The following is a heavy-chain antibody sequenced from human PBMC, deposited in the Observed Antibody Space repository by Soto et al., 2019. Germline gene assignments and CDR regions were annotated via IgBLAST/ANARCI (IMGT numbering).Heavy chain of an antibody. Sequence: GGSLRLSCAASGFTFSNAWMSWVRQAPGKGLEWVGHIKSKTDGGTTDYAAPVKGRFTISRDDSKNTLYLQMNSLKTEDTAVYYCTTGTGATITDAFDIWGQGTMVTVSS. V-gene: IGHV3-15*01. CDR3: TTGTGATITDAFDI. J-gene: IGHJ3*02. CDR1: GFTFSNAW. CDR2: IKSKTDGGTT. D-gene: IGHD7-27*01.